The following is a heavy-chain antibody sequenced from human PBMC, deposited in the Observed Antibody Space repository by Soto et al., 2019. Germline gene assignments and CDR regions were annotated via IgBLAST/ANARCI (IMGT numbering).Heavy chain of an antibody. CDR3: ARGLPNFRSFDS. D-gene: IGHD1-26*01. V-gene: IGHV3-74*01. Sequence: EVQLVESGGGLVQPGESLRLSCAASGFTFSSYWMHWIRQAPGKGLVWVSRVSSDGSSTVYANSVKGRLTIARDNAKNTLYLQVNSVRDEDPALYYCARGLPNFRSFDSWGQGTLVTVSS. J-gene: IGHJ4*02. CDR1: GFTFSSYW. CDR2: VSSDGSST.